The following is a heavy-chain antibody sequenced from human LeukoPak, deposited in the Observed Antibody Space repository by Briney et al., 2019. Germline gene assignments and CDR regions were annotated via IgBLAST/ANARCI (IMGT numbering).Heavy chain of an antibody. V-gene: IGHV3-30*03. CDR1: GFTFNVYG. CDR3: APSYDSSGYLVY. D-gene: IGHD3-22*01. CDR2: ISFDGTNT. Sequence: GGSLRLSCAASGFTFNVYGMHWVRQAPGKGLEWLAFISFDGTNTYYADSVKGRFTISRDNSKYTVNLQMSSLSADDMAVYYCAPSYDSSGYLVYWGQGTLVTVSS. J-gene: IGHJ4*02.